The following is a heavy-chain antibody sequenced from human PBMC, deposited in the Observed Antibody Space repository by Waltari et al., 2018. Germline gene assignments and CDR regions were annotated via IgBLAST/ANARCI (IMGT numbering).Heavy chain of an antibody. J-gene: IGHJ5*02. Sequence: QMQLQESGPGLVKPSQTLSLTCTVPGGSISSGDYYWSWIRQHPGKGLEWIGYIYYSGSTYYNPSLKSRVTISVDTSKNQFSLKLSSVTAADTAVYYCARDQTGTTFGWFDPWGQGTLVTVSS. CDR3: ARDQTGTTFGWFDP. CDR2: IYYSGST. CDR1: GGSISSGDYY. D-gene: IGHD1-7*01. V-gene: IGHV4-30-4*08.